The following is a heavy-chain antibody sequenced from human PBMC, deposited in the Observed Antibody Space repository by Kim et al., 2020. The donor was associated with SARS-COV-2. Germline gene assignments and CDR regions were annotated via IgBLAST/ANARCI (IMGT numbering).Heavy chain of an antibody. CDR3: AKSFVDAATDRYYFDS. CDR2: INPNGGST. CDR1: GYSFINYY. D-gene: IGHD6-13*01. Sequence: ASVKVSCKASGYSFINYYIHWVRQSPESGLEWMGIINPNGGSTHFAQKFQGRVTLTGDTATNTVYLEMTSLRPEDTAVYFCAKSFVDAATDRYYFDSWGQGTLVSVSS. V-gene: IGHV1-46*01. J-gene: IGHJ4*02.